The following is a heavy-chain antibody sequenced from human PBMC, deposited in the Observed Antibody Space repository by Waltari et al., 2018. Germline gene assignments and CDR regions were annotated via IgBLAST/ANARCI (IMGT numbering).Heavy chain of an antibody. J-gene: IGHJ4*02. CDR1: GYSFTSYW. V-gene: IGHV5-51*01. Sequence: EVQLVQSGAEVKKPGESLKISCKGSGYSFTSYWIGWVRQMPGKGREWLWIRFPGDSDTRYGPSVQGQVTISADKSISTAYLQWSSLKASDTAMYYCARHGITMVRALDYWGQGTLVTVSS. D-gene: IGHD3-10*01. CDR2: RFPGDSDT. CDR3: ARHGITMVRALDY.